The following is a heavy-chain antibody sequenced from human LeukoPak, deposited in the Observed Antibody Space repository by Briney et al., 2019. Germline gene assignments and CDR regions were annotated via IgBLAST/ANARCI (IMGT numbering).Heavy chain of an antibody. CDR1: GGSFSGYY. CDR2: INHSGST. D-gene: IGHD3-3*01. Sequence: SETLSLTCAVYGGSFSGYYWSWIRQPPGKGLEWIGEINHSGSTNYNPSLKSRVTISVDTSKNQFSLKLSSVTAADTAVYYCAGVPRYYDFWSGYYDLWPYGMDVWGQGTTVTVSS. V-gene: IGHV4-34*01. J-gene: IGHJ6*02. CDR3: AGVPRYYDFWSGYYDLWPYGMDV.